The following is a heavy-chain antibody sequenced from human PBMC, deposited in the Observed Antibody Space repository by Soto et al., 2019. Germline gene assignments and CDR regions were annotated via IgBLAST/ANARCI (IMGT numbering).Heavy chain of an antibody. J-gene: IGHJ4*02. CDR3: ARRDGYYYEFDY. Sequence: ASGKVSCKASGYTFTSCGISWVRQAPGQGLEWMGWISAYNGNTNYAQKLQGRVTMTTDTSTSTAYMELRSLRSDDTAVYYCARRDGYYYEFDYWGQGTLVTVSS. V-gene: IGHV1-18*04. CDR2: ISAYNGNT. D-gene: IGHD3-22*01. CDR1: GYTFTSCG.